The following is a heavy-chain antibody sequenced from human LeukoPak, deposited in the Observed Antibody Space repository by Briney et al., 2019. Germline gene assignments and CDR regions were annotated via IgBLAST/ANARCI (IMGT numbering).Heavy chain of an antibody. J-gene: IGHJ4*02. CDR2: ISGSGAYT. CDR1: GFTFITYA. V-gene: IGHV3-23*01. D-gene: IGHD2-15*01. Sequence: GGSLRLSCAASGFTFITYAMSWVRQAPGKGLEWVSSISGSGAYTYYAESVKGRFTISRDNSQNTLYLQMNSLRVEDTAIYYCARNCSVGSCYAYWGQGALVTVSS. CDR3: ARNCSVGSCYAY.